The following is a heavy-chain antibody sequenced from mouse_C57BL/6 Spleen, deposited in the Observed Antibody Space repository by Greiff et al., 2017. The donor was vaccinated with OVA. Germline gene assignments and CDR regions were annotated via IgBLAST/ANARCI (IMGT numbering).Heavy chain of an antibody. CDR3: ARGAGNYVEAMDY. V-gene: IGHV1-54*01. CDR2: INPGSGGT. Sequence: QVQLQQSGAELVRPGTSVKVSCKASGYAFTNYLIEWVKQRPGQGLEWIGVINPGSGGTNYNEKFKGKATLTADESSSTAYMQLSSLTSEDSAVYFCARGAGNYVEAMDYWGQGTSVTVSS. J-gene: IGHJ4*01. D-gene: IGHD2-1*01. CDR1: GYAFTNYL.